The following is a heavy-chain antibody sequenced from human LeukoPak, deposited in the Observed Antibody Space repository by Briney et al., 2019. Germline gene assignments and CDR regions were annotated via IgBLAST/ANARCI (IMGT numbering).Heavy chain of an antibody. CDR2: INNSGST. Sequence: SETLSLTCVVSGGSFSGYYWSWIRQPPGKGPEWIGEINNSGSTNYNPSLKSRVTISVDTSKNQFSLKLTSVTAADTAVYYCARVYYSNSYDYWYFDLWGRGTLVTVSS. CDR3: ARVYYSNSYDYWYFDL. CDR1: GGSFSGYY. J-gene: IGHJ2*01. D-gene: IGHD6-13*01. V-gene: IGHV4-34*01.